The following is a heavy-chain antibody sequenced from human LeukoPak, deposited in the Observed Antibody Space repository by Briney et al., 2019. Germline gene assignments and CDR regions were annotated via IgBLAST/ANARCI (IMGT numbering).Heavy chain of an antibody. CDR1: GGSFSGYY. CDR2: INHSGST. J-gene: IGHJ4*02. Sequence: KPSETLSLTCAVYGGSFSGYYWTWIRQSPGKGLEWIGEINHSGSTNYNPSLKSRVIISVDTSKNQFSLKLSSVTDADTAVYYCARAREAATIDYLGQGTLVTVSS. CDR3: ARAREAATIDY. V-gene: IGHV4-34*01. D-gene: IGHD6-25*01.